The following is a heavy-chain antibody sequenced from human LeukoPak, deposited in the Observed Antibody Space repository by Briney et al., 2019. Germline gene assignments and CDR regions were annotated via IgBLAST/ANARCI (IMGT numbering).Heavy chain of an antibody. CDR2: ISSSSSYI. CDR3: AKDGLQFSEWLPPLGY. Sequence: NAGGSLRLSCAASGFTFSSYSMNWVRQAPGKGLEWVSSISSSSSYIYYADSVKGRFTISRDITKNTLYLQMNSLRAEDTAVYYCAKDGLQFSEWLPPLGYWGQGTLVTVSS. V-gene: IGHV3-21*04. D-gene: IGHD3-3*01. CDR1: GFTFSSYS. J-gene: IGHJ4*02.